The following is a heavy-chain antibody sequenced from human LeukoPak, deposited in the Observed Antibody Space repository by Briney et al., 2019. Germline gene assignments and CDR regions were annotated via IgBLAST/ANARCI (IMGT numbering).Heavy chain of an antibody. Sequence: SETLSLTCTVSGGSISSGSYYWSWIRQPAGKGLEWIGRIYTSGSTNYNPSLKSRVTISVDTSKNQFSLKLSSVTAADTAVYYCASAQYGDYGAYWGQGTLVTVSS. CDR2: IYTSGST. J-gene: IGHJ4*02. CDR1: GGSISSGSYY. CDR3: ASAQYGDYGAY. D-gene: IGHD4-17*01. V-gene: IGHV4-61*02.